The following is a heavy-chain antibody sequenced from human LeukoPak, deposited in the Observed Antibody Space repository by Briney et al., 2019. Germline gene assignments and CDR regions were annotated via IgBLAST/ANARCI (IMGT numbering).Heavy chain of an antibody. CDR2: IYTSGST. J-gene: IGHJ5*02. Sequence: SETLSLTCSVSGGSINSYYWSWIRQPAGKGLEWIGRIYTSGSTNYNPSLKSRVTMSVDTSKNQFSLKLSSVTAADTAVYYCARGHLVDGEGFDPWGQGTLVTVSS. CDR1: GGSINSYY. CDR3: ARGHLVDGEGFDP. V-gene: IGHV4-4*07. D-gene: IGHD2-2*01.